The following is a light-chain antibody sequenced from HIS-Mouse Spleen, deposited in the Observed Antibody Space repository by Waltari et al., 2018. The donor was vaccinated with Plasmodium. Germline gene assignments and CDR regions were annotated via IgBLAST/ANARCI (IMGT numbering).Light chain of an antibody. Sequence: EIVMTQSQATLSVSPGERDTLSCSASQRVSSNLAWYQQKPGQAPRLLIHGASTRATVIPARFSGSGSGTEFTLTISSLQSEDFAVYYCQQYNNWSFTFGPGTKVDIK. V-gene: IGKV3-15*01. J-gene: IGKJ3*01. CDR1: QRVSSN. CDR3: QQYNNWSFT. CDR2: GAS.